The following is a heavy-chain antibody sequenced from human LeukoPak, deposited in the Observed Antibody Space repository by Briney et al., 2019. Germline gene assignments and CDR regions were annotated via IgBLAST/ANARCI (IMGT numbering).Heavy chain of an antibody. Sequence: ASVKVSCKASGHTFTGYYMHWVRQAPGQGLEWMGWINPNSGGTNYAQKFQGRVTMTRDASLSTAYMELSRLRSDDTAVYYCASGNDYGDYANDYWGQGTLVTVSS. V-gene: IGHV1-2*02. D-gene: IGHD4-17*01. CDR3: ASGNDYGDYANDY. CDR1: GHTFTGYY. CDR2: INPNSGGT. J-gene: IGHJ4*02.